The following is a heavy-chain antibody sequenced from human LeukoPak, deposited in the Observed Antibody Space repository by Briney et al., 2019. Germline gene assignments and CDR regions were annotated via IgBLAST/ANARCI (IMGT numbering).Heavy chain of an antibody. Sequence: PSETLSLTCTVSGGSISSYYWSWIRQPPGKGLEWIGYIYYSGSTYYNPSLKSRVTISVDTSKNQFSLKLSSVTAADTAVYYCARGTTMVRGVTDYFDYWGQGTLVTVSS. CDR3: ARGTTMVRGVTDYFDY. J-gene: IGHJ4*02. V-gene: IGHV4-59*08. CDR1: GGSISSYY. CDR2: IYYSGST. D-gene: IGHD3-10*01.